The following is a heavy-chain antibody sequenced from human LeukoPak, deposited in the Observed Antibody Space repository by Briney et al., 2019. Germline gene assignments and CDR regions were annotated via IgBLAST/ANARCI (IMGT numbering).Heavy chain of an antibody. CDR3: AREQQLGGFDY. J-gene: IGHJ4*02. CDR1: GFTFSTYW. Sequence: GGSLRLSCAASGFTFSTYWMHWVRQAPGKGLVWVSRITRDGSNIGDADSVKGRFTISRDDAKNTLYLQMNSLRVEDTAVYYCAREQQLGGFDYWGQGSLVTVSS. D-gene: IGHD6-13*01. V-gene: IGHV3-74*01. CDR2: ITRDGSNI.